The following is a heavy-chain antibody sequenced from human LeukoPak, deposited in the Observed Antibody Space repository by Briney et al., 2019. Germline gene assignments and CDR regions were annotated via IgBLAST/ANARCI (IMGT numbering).Heavy chain of an antibody. CDR2: ISGGSVSI. J-gene: IGHJ2*01. Sequence: RSGGSLRLSCAGSGFIFSNYNMKWVRQAPGKGLERVSYISGGSVSIYYADSVKGRFTISRDNAKNSLYLQMNSLRAEDTAVYYCAKDLGGGSGCYDLWGRGTLVTVSS. CDR3: AKDLGGGSGCYDL. D-gene: IGHD6-19*01. V-gene: IGHV3-48*01. CDR1: GFIFSNYN.